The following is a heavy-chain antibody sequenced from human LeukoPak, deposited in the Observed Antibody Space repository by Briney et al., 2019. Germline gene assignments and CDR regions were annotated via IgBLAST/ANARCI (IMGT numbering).Heavy chain of an antibody. J-gene: IGHJ4*02. Sequence: SSETLSLTCTVSGASISSVYWSWIRQPPGKGLEWIGYVYYSGTTNYNPSLKSRVTISVDTSKKQFSLKLTSVTAADTAVYYCAGAYGTSLSFDYWGQGTLVTVSS. CDR3: AGAYGTSLSFDY. CDR1: GASISSVY. D-gene: IGHD2-21*01. V-gene: IGHV4-59*01. CDR2: VYYSGTT.